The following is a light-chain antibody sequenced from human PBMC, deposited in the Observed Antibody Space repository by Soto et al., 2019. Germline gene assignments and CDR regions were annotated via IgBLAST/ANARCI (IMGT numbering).Light chain of an antibody. CDR1: QGISSY. CDR3: PQLNNYPLT. CDR2: AAS. J-gene: IGKJ4*01. Sequence: IQLTQSPSSLSAFVGERVTITCRASQGISSYLAWYQQKPGKAPKLLIYAASTLQSGVPSRFSGSGSGTDFTLTISRLQPEDSATYYCPQLNNYPLTFGGGTKVETK. V-gene: IGKV1-9*01.